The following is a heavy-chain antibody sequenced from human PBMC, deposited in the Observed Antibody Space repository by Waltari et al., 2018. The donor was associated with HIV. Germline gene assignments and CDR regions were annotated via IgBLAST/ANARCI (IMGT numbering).Heavy chain of an antibody. D-gene: IGHD6-19*01. V-gene: IGHV3-7*01. J-gene: IGHJ6*02. CDR3: ARGIAVAGRYYFYGMDV. CDR1: GFTLSNLW. CDR2: INQAGSRK. Sequence: EVQLVEYGGGLVQPGGSLRLSCAASGFTLSNLWVSWVRQAPGKGLEWVAYINQAGSRKYYVDSVKGRFTISRDNAKNSLYLQMNSLRAEDTAVYYCARGIAVAGRYYFYGMDVWGQGTTVTVSS.